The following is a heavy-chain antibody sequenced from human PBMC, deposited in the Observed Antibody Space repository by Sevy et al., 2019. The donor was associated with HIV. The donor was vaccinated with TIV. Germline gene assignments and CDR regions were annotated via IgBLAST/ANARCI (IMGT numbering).Heavy chain of an antibody. Sequence: ASVKVSCKASGYTFTGYYMHWVRQAPGQGLEWMGWINPNSGGTNYGQKFQGRVTMTRDTSISTAYMELSRLRSDDTAVYYCARGYGDYRFDYWGQGTLVTVSS. J-gene: IGHJ4*02. CDR1: GYTFTGYY. D-gene: IGHD4-17*01. CDR3: ARGYGDYRFDY. CDR2: INPNSGGT. V-gene: IGHV1-2*02.